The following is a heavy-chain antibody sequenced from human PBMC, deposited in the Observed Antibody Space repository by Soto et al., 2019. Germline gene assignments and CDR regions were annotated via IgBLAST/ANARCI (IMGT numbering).Heavy chain of an antibody. Sequence: SGPTLVNPTETLTLTCTVSGFSLSKARMGVSWIRQPPGRALEWLAHIFWNDERSYNTSLKSRLTISRDTSKSQVVLTMTNVDPVDTGTYFCARALREELPIYYFDSWGQGTLVTVSS. CDR3: ARALREELPIYYFDS. V-gene: IGHV2-26*01. CDR1: GFSLSKARMG. J-gene: IGHJ4*02. CDR2: IFWNDER. D-gene: IGHD1-7*01.